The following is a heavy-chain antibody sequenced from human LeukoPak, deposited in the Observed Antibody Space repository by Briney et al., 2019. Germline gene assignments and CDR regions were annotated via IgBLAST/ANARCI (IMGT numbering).Heavy chain of an antibody. CDR3: ARDGGYYYYYMDV. CDR2: IKQDGSEK. CDR1: GFTFSSYW. V-gene: IGHV3-7*01. J-gene: IGHJ6*03. D-gene: IGHD3-10*01. Sequence: GGSLRLSCAASGFTFSSYWMSWVRQAPRKGLEWVANIKQDGSEKYYVDSAKGRFTISRDNAKNSLYLQMNSLRAEDTAVYYCARDGGYYYYYMDVWGKGTTVTVSS.